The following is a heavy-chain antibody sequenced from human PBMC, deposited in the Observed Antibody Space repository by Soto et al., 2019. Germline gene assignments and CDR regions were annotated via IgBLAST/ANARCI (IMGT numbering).Heavy chain of an antibody. CDR2: INHSGST. CDR3: ARVRVSLWYGEYYHYSGTAV. Sequence: SETLSPTCAVCGGCLNCYYWILIRQPPGKGLAWIGEINHSGSTNYNPSLKSRVTISVDTSKNQFSLKLSSVTAADTAVYYCARVRVSLWYGEYYHYSGTAVWGQRTTVTVTS. D-gene: IGHD3-10*01. CDR1: GGCLNCYY. J-gene: IGHJ6*02. V-gene: IGHV4-34*01.